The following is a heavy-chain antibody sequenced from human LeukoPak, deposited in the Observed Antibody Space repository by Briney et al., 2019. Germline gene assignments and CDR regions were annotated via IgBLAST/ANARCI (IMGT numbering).Heavy chain of an antibody. CDR1: GFSLSTSGMC. CDR2: IDWGDDK. Sequence: SGPALVKPTQTLTLTCTFSGFSLSTSGMCVSWIRQPPGKALEWLARIDWGDDKYYSTSLKTRLTISKDTSKNQVVLTMTDMDPVDTATYYCARDHYYGSGSYYFDYWGQGTLVTVSS. D-gene: IGHD3-10*01. CDR3: ARDHYYGSGSYYFDY. J-gene: IGHJ4*02. V-gene: IGHV2-70*11.